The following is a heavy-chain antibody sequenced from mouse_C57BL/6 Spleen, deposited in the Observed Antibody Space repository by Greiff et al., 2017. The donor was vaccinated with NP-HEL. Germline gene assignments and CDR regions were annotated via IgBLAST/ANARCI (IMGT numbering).Heavy chain of an antibody. J-gene: IGHJ2*01. CDR3: ARKDSNYFYFDY. CDR2: IHPNSGST. Sequence: QVQLQQPGAELVKPGASVKLSCKASGYTFTSYWMHWVKQRPGQGLEWIGMIHPNSGSTNYNEKFKSKATLTVDKSSSTAYMQLSSLTSEDSAVYYCARKDSNYFYFDYWGQGTTLTVSS. V-gene: IGHV1-64*01. CDR1: GYTFTSYW. D-gene: IGHD2-5*01.